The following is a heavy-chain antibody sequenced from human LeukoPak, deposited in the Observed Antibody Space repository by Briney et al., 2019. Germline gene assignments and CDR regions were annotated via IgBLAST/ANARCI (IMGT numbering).Heavy chain of an antibody. CDR1: GYTFTSYG. V-gene: IGHV1-18*01. Sequence: ASVKVSCKASGYTFTSYGISRVRQAPGQGLEWMGWISAYNGNTNYAQKLQGRVTMATDTSTSTAYMELRSLRSDDTAVYYCARGEYCSSTSCFDYYYGMDVWGQGTTVTVSS. CDR2: ISAYNGNT. CDR3: ARGEYCSSTSCFDYYYGMDV. J-gene: IGHJ6*02. D-gene: IGHD2-2*01.